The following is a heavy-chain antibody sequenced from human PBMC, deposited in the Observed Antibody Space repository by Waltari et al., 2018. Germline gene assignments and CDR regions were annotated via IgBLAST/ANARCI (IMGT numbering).Heavy chain of an antibody. J-gene: IGHJ4*02. CDR2: IPFSGGST. CDR1: GFSFSTYT. Sequence: EVQLLESGGGLAQPGGSLSLSCAASGFSFSTYTMSWVRQAPGKGLEWVSGIPFSGGSTYYADSVKGRFTISRDNSKNTLYLQMNSLGGEDTAVYYCAKLWSANAYWGQGTLVTVSS. D-gene: IGHD5-18*01. CDR3: AKLWSANAY. V-gene: IGHV3-23*01.